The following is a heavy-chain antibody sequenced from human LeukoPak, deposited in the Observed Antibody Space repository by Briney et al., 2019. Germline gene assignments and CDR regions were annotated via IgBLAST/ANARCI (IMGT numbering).Heavy chain of an antibody. CDR1: GFTFNNHC. J-gene: IGHJ3*02. V-gene: IGHV3-7*01. Sequence: PGGSLRLSCVGSGFTFNNHCVNWVRQSPGKGLEWVANIKQDGSDKYYVDSARGRFTVSRDNPKDSTFLQMDSLRAEDTAIYYCATIIAQTFDIGGRGTLVSVSS. CDR3: ATIIAQTFDI. D-gene: IGHD2-21*01. CDR2: IKQDGSDK.